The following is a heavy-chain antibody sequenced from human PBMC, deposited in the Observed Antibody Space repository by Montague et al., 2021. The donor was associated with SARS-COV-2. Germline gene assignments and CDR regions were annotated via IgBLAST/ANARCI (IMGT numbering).Heavy chain of an antibody. Sequence: SLRLSCAASGFTFSSYGMHWVRQAPGKGLEWEAVIWYDGSNKYYADSVKGRFTISRDNSKNTLYLQMNSLRAEDTAVYYCARDRGYSYGPTYYYYGMDVWGQGTTVTVSS. CDR1: GFTFSSYG. CDR2: IWYDGSNK. D-gene: IGHD5-18*01. J-gene: IGHJ6*02. V-gene: IGHV3-33*01. CDR3: ARDRGYSYGPTYYYYGMDV.